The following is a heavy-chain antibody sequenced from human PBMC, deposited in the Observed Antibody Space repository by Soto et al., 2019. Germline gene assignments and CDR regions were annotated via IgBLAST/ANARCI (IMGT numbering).Heavy chain of an antibody. CDR2: IYYSGST. CDR1: GGSISSGGDY. Sequence: QVQLQESGPGLVKPSQTLSITCTVSGGSISSGGDYWSWLRQHPGKGLEWFGYIYYSGSTYYNQSLKSRVTLSVDTSQNHFSLKLSSVTAADTAVYYCARATPYYYYGMDVWGQGTTVTVSS. J-gene: IGHJ6*02. CDR3: ARATPYYYYGMDV. D-gene: IGHD2-15*01. V-gene: IGHV4-31*03.